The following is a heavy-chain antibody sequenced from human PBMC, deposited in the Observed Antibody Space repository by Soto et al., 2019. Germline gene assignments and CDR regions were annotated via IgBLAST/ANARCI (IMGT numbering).Heavy chain of an antibody. Sequence: QVKLQESGPGLVKPSQTLSLTCTVSGGSISSGGYYWSWIRQHPGKGLEWIGYIYYSGSTYYSPSLKSRVTISVDTSKNQFSLKLSSVTAADTAVYYWARDLMGYGSGSYSWGYWGQGTLVTVSS. V-gene: IGHV4-31*03. CDR1: GGSISSGGYY. CDR2: IYYSGST. D-gene: IGHD3-10*01. CDR3: ARDLMGYGSGSYSWGY. J-gene: IGHJ4*02.